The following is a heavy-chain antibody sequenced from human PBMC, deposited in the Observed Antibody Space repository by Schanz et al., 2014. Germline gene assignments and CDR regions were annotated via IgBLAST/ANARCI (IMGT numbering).Heavy chain of an antibody. J-gene: IGHJ4*02. CDR2: ISAYNGNT. CDR1: GYIFINSG. V-gene: IGHV1-18*01. Sequence: QIQLVQSGPEVKKPGATVKVSCKASGYIFINSGISWVRQAPGQGLEWMGWISAYNGNTKYPQKVQGRVTMTADTSTNTAYMELRSLRSDDTAVYYCARGIGGYGANNYFDYWGQGTLVTVSS. D-gene: IGHD5-12*01. CDR3: ARGIGGYGANNYFDY.